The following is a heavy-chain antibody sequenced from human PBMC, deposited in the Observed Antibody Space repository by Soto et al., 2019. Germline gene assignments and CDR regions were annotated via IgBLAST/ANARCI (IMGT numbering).Heavy chain of an antibody. CDR2: IYQSGVT. J-gene: IGHJ5*02. Sequence: SETLSLTCNLSGDSYSISTYSWSWIRQPPGKALQWIGFIYQSGVTSYNPSLASRVSISLDRSNNQCSLKLKSVTAADTAVYFCAGMPYTSGLRFDPWGQGTLVTVSS. D-gene: IGHD6-19*01. V-gene: IGHV4-30-2*01. CDR1: GDSYSISTYS. CDR3: AGMPYTSGLRFDP.